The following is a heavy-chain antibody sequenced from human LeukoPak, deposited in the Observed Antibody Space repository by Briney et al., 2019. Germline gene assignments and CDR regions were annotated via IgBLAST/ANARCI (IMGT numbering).Heavy chain of an antibody. D-gene: IGHD3-10*01. Sequence: SETLSLTCTVSGGSISSGSYYWSWIRQPAGKGLEWIGRIYTSGSTNYNPSLKSRVTISVDTSKNQFSLKLSSVTAADTAVYYCARGLYYYGSGSYGWYFDLWGRGTLVTVSS. CDR3: ARGLYYYGSGSYGWYFDL. CDR1: GGSISSGSYY. J-gene: IGHJ2*01. CDR2: IYTSGST. V-gene: IGHV4-61*02.